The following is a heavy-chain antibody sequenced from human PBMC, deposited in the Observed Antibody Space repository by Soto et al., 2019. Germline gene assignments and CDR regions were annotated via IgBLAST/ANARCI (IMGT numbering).Heavy chain of an antibody. V-gene: IGHV1-69*01. CDR3: ARGPRYDYIHRAVYYYAIDV. CDR1: EGTFSYYA. D-gene: IGHD3-16*01. J-gene: IGHJ6*02. CDR2: IIPPFGTP. Sequence: QVQMVQSGAEVKKPGSSVKVSCKASEGTFSYYAISWVRKAPGQGLEWMGGIIPPFGTPNYAQEFQGRVIIIADPSTSTAYMDLSSLRSEDTAVYYCARGPRYDYIHRAVYYYAIDVWGQGTTVTVSS.